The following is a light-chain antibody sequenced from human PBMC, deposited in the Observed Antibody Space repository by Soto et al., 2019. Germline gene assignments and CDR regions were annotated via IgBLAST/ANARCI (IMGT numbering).Light chain of an antibody. CDR2: AAF. J-gene: IGKJ3*01. Sequence: QLTQYPSSLSASVGDRVDITCRASQGINSDLAWYQQKPGKTPKLLISAAFSLEGWVPTRFSGSGSGADFTLTISSLQPEDSGTYYCQQLYDYPITFGPGTKVDVK. V-gene: IGKV1-9*01. CDR1: QGINSD. CDR3: QQLYDYPIT.